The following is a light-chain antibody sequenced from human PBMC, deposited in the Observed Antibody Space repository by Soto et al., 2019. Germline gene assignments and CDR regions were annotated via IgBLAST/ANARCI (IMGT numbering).Light chain of an antibody. J-gene: IGKJ4*01. Sequence: EIVFTQSPGTLSMSPGERATLSCRASQSVSSSYLAWYQQKPGQAPRLLIYGASTRATGIPARFSGSGSGTEFTLTISSLQSEDFAVYYCQQYNNWPLTFGGGTKVDIK. CDR1: QSVSSSY. CDR3: QQYNNWPLT. CDR2: GAS. V-gene: IGKV3-15*01.